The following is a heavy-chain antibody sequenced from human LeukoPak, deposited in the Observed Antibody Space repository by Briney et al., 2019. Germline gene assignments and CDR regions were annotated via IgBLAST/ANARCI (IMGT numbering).Heavy chain of an antibody. CDR1: GGTFSSYA. J-gene: IGHJ4*02. CDR2: IIPILGIA. Sequence: SVKVSCKASGGTFSSYAISWVRQAPGQGLEWMGRIIPILGIANYAQKFQGRVTITADKSTSTAYMELSSLRSEDTAVYYCARVKDGQLGDYFEYWGQGTLVTVSS. CDR3: ARVKDGQLGDYFEY. V-gene: IGHV1-69*04. D-gene: IGHD7-27*01.